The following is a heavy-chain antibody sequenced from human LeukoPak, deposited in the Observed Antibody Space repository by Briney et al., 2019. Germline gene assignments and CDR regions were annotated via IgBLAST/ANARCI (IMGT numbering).Heavy chain of an antibody. V-gene: IGHV3-23*01. CDR1: GFTFSNYA. J-gene: IGHJ4*02. Sequence: GGSLRLSCAASGFTFSNYAMTWVRQAPGKGLEWVSSISVSGDSTYYADSVKGRFTISRDNAKNSLYLQMNSLRAEDTAVYYCARDPGEQLVPFYFDYWGQGTLVTVSS. CDR3: ARDPGEQLVPFYFDY. CDR2: ISVSGDST. D-gene: IGHD6-6*01.